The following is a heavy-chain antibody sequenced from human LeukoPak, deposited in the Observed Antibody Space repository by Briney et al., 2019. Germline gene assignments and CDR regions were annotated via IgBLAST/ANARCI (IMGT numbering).Heavy chain of an antibody. V-gene: IGHV1-69*04. J-gene: IGHJ4*02. CDR3: ARDGSVANGIDY. D-gene: IGHD5-12*01. CDR1: GGTFSSYA. CDR2: IIPIFGIA. Sequence: ASVKVSCKASGGTFSSYAISWVRQAPGQGLEWMGRIIPIFGIANYAQKFQGRVTITADKSTSTAYMELSSLRSEDTAVYYCARDGSVANGIDYWGQGTLVTVSS.